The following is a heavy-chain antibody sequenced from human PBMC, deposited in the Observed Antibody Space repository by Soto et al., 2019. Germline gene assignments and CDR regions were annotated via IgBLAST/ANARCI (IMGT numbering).Heavy chain of an antibody. CDR2: INHSGST. D-gene: IGHD5-12*01. Sequence: PSETLSLTCAVYGGSFSGYYWSWIRQPPGKGLEWIGEINHSGSTNYNPSLKSRVTISVDTSKNQFSLKLSSVTAADTAVYYCAERRGYSGYDFDYWGQGTLVTVSS. CDR1: GGSFSGYY. V-gene: IGHV4-34*01. CDR3: AERRGYSGYDFDY. J-gene: IGHJ4*02.